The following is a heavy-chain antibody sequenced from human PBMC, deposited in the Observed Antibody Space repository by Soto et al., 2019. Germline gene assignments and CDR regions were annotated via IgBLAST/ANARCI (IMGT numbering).Heavy chain of an antibody. V-gene: IGHV1-69*13. J-gene: IGHJ6*02. CDR1: GGTFRSYA. CDR2: IIPIFGTV. Sequence: SVKISCKASGGTFRSYAISRVRQLPGQGLEWMGGIIPIFGTVNYAQKFQGRVTITADESTSTAYMELSSLRSEDTAVYYCARATDYYYGMDVWGQGTTVTVSS. CDR3: ARATDYYYGMDV.